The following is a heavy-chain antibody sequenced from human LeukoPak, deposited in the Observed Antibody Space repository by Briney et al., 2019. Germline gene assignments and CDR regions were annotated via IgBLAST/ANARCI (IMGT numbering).Heavy chain of an antibody. J-gene: IGHJ4*02. CDR3: AKAYYYDSSGYSTDY. CDR1: GYTFTGYY. V-gene: IGHV1-2*02. D-gene: IGHD3-22*01. Sequence: ASVRVSCKASGYTFTGYYMHWVRQAPGQGLEWMGWINPNSGGTNYAQKFQGRVTMTRDTSISTAYMELSRLRSDDTAVYYCAKAYYYDSSGYSTDYWGQGTLVTVSS. CDR2: INPNSGGT.